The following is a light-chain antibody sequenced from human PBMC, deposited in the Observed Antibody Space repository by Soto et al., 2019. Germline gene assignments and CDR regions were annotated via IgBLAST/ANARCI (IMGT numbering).Light chain of an antibody. CDR3: QQSYSSPIP. J-gene: IGKJ5*01. CDR2: AAS. V-gene: IGKV1-39*01. Sequence: IKMTQCPSSLSASVGDTVTVTCRASQSVSGWLAWYQQKPGKAPKLLIYAASSLQSGVPSRFSGSGSGTDFTLTISSLQPEDFTTYYCQQSYSSPIPLGQGTRLEIK. CDR1: QSVSGW.